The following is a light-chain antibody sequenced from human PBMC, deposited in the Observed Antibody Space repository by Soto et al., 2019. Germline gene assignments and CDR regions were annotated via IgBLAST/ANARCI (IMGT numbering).Light chain of an antibody. CDR2: GAS. CDR3: QQYGSSLGVT. CDR1: QSVSSSY. Sequence: EIVLTQSPGTLSLSPGERATLSCRASQSVSSSYLAWYQQKPGQAPRLLIYGASSRATGIPDRFSGSGSGKDFNLTISRLEPEDFAVYYCQQYGSSLGVTFGGGTKVDIK. J-gene: IGKJ4*01. V-gene: IGKV3-20*01.